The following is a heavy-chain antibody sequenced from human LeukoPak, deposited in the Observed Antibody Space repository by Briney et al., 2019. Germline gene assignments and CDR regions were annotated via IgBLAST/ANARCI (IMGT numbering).Heavy chain of an antibody. CDR3: ARRLLGYCSSTSCYMYYGMDV. Sequence: SVKVSCKASGDTFSSYAISWVRQAPGQGLEWMGGIIPIFGTANYAQKFQGRVTITADESTSTAYMELSSLRSEDTAVYYCARRLLGYCSSTSCYMYYGMDVWGKGTTVTVSS. V-gene: IGHV1-69*13. CDR1: GDTFSSYA. D-gene: IGHD2-2*02. J-gene: IGHJ6*04. CDR2: IIPIFGTA.